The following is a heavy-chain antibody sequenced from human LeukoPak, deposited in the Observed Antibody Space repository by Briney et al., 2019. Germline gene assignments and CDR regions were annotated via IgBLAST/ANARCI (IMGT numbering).Heavy chain of an antibody. CDR2: ISGSGGST. CDR3: AKDSGRYGGNSVLFDY. Sequence: GGSLRLSCAASGFTFSSYAMSWVRQAPGKGLEWVSAISGSGGSTYYADSVKGRFTISRDNSKNTLYLQMNSLRAEDTAVYYCAKDSGRYGGNSVLFDYWGQGTLVTVS. J-gene: IGHJ4*02. CDR1: GFTFSSYA. D-gene: IGHD4-23*01. V-gene: IGHV3-23*01.